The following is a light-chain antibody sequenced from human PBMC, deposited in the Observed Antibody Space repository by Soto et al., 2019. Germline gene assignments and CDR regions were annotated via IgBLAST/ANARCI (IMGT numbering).Light chain of an antibody. J-gene: IGKJ1*01. V-gene: IGKV3-20*01. CDR3: QQYDSSWT. Sequence: IGLTQSPSTLSLSPGEKTTLSCRARQNVPRHFLAWYQQKPGQAPILVIYGVSRRATGIPDRFSGSGSGTDFTLTISRLEPEDFAVYYCQQYDSSWTFGQGTKVEIK. CDR1: QNVPRHF. CDR2: GVS.